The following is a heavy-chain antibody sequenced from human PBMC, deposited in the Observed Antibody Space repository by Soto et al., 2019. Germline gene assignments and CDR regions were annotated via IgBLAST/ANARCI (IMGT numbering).Heavy chain of an antibody. CDR3: ARPYGSGSYYVPGY. Sequence: GGSLSLSCAASGFRFSSYSMNWVRQAPGKGLEWVSYISSSSSTIYYADSVKGRFTISRDNAKNSLFLQMNSLRAEDTAVYYCARPYGSGSYYVPGYWGQGTLVTVSS. D-gene: IGHD3-10*01. CDR1: GFRFSSYS. CDR2: ISSSSSTI. V-gene: IGHV3-48*01. J-gene: IGHJ4*02.